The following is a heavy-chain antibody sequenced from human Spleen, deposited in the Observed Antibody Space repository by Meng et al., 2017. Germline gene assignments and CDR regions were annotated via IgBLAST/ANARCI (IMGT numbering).Heavy chain of an antibody. Sequence: QVQLGQSGSELKKPGAAVKVSCKASGYTFSTYDVDWVRQAPGQGLEWMAWLGAHDGDTSHAPRFQGRVTVTADRPTATAYMELRNLRSDDTGVYYCARERDATYYFHNWGQGTLVTVSS. CDR1: GYTFSTYD. CDR2: LGAHDGDT. V-gene: IGHV1-18*01. J-gene: IGHJ4*02. CDR3: ARERDATYYFHN. D-gene: IGHD5-24*01.